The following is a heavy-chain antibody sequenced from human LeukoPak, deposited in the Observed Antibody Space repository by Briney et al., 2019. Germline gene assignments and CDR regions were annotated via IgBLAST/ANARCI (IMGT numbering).Heavy chain of an antibody. D-gene: IGHD2-21*01. CDR2: INTNTGKP. CDR3: ARGARSMWSTAQKEYFQH. J-gene: IGHJ1*01. CDR1: GYTFTRYA. Sequence: ASVKVSCKASGYTFTRYAMNWVRQAPGQGLEWMGWINTNTGKPTYAQGFTGRFVFSLDTSVSTAYLQISSLKAEDTAVYYCARGARSMWSTAQKEYFQHWGQGTLVTVSS. V-gene: IGHV7-4-1*02.